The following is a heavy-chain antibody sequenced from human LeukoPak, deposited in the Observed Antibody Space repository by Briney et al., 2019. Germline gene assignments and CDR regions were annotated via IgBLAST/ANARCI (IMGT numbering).Heavy chain of an antibody. J-gene: IGHJ4*02. V-gene: IGHV1-2*02. CDR1: GYTFTGYY. CDR3: ARPLYNWNDEYFDY. D-gene: IGHD1-1*01. CDR2: INPNSGGT. Sequence: ASVKVSCKASGYTFTGYYMHWVRQAPGQGLEWMGWINPNSGGTNYAQKFQGRVTMTRDTSISTAYMELSRLRPDDTAVYYCARPLYNWNDEYFDYWGQGTLVTVSS.